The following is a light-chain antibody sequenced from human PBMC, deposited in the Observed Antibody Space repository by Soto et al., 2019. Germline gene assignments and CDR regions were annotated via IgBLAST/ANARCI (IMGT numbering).Light chain of an antibody. J-gene: IGLJ1*01. CDR1: SSDVGGYKY. CDR2: EVS. Sequence: QSALTQPASVSGSPGQSITISCTGTSSDVGGYKYVSWYQQHPGKAPKLMIYEVSNRPSGVSHRCSGSKSGNTASLTISRLQAEDEADYYCSSYTSSSTLVFGTGTKVTVL. V-gene: IGLV2-14*01. CDR3: SSYTSSSTLV.